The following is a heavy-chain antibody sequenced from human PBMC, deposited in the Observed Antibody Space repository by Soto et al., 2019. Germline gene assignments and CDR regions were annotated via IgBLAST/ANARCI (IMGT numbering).Heavy chain of an antibody. V-gene: IGHV5-51*01. CDR1: GYSFTSYW. Sequence: PGESLKISCKVSGYSFTSYWIGWVRQMPGKGLEWMGIIYPGDSDTRYSPSFQGQVTISADKSISTAYLQWSSLKASDTAMYYCARGDFLTGYYKYYYYGMDVWGQGTTVTVSS. D-gene: IGHD3-9*01. CDR3: ARGDFLTGYYKYYYYGMDV. CDR2: IYPGDSDT. J-gene: IGHJ6*02.